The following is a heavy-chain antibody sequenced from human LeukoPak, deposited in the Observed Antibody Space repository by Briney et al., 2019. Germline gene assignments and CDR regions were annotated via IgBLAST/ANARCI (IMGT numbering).Heavy chain of an antibody. V-gene: IGHV3-13*01. J-gene: IGHJ4*02. CDR2: IGAGGDT. CDR3: ARDARNFDY. CDR1: GFTFSSSD. Sequence: PGGSLRLSCAASGFTFSSSDMHWVRQPTGKGLEWVSAIGAGGDTYYAGSVKGRFTISRDNAKKSLYLQMNSLRAEDTAVYYCARDARNFDYWGQGTLVTVSS.